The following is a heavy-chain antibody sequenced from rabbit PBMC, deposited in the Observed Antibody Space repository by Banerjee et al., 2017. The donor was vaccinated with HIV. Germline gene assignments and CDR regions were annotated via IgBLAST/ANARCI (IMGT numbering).Heavy chain of an antibody. J-gene: IGHJ4*01. Sequence: QSLEESGGDLVKPGASLTLTCTASGFSLSSKYYMCWVRQAPGQGLEWIACIYSGDGSAYYASWAKGRFTISKTSSTTVTLQMTSLTAADTATYFCARDHYTGGAVGFAYTTGYKLWGPGTLVTVS. CDR1: GFSLSSKYY. CDR3: ARDHYTGGAVGFAYTTGYKL. CDR2: IYSGDGSA. D-gene: IGHD6-1*01. V-gene: IGHV1S40*01.